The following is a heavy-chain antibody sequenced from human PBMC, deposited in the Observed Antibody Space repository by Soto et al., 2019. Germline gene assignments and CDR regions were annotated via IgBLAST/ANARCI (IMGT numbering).Heavy chain of an antibody. CDR2: ISAYNGNT. CDR3: ATESSITCHDY. Sequence: QVQLVQSGAEVKKPGASVKVSCKASGYTFTSYGISWVRQAPGQGLEWMGWISAYNGNTNYAQKLQGRVTMTTDTPTSTAYMELRTLRSDDTAVYYRATESSITCHDYWAQATLVTFSS. CDR1: GYTFTSYG. D-gene: IGHD6-13*01. J-gene: IGHJ4*02. V-gene: IGHV1-18*01.